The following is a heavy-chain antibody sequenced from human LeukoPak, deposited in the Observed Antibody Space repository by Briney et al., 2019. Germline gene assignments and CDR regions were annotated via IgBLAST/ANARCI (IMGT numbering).Heavy chain of an antibody. J-gene: IGHJ4*02. CDR1: GGSISSSSYY. CDR3: ASQEMATIGRFDY. V-gene: IGHV4-39*01. D-gene: IGHD5-24*01. Sequence: SETLSLTCTVSGGSISSSSYYWGWIRQPPGKGLEWIGSIYYSGSTYYNPSLKSRVTISVDTSKNQFSLKLSSVTAADTAVYYCASQEMATIGRFDYWGQGTLVTVSS. CDR2: IYYSGST.